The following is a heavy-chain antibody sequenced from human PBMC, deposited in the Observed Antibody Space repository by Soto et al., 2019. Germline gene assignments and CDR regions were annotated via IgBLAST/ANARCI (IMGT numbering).Heavy chain of an antibody. J-gene: IGHJ4*02. CDR3: ARDLGWLQFDY. Sequence: GASVKVSCKASGYTFSSYAMDWVRQAPGQRLEWMGWINAGNGNTKYSQKFQGRVTISRDTSASTAYMELSSLRSEDTAVYYCARDLGWLQFDYWGQGTLVTVSS. CDR1: GYTFSSYA. CDR2: INAGNGNT. D-gene: IGHD5-12*01. V-gene: IGHV1-3*01.